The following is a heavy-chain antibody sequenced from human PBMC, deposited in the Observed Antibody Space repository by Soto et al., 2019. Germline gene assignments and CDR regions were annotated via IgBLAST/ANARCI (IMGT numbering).Heavy chain of an antibody. CDR1: GGSISSSNW. CDR3: ARRWGEGRVDY. D-gene: IGHD3-10*01. V-gene: IGHV4-4*02. Sequence: QVQLQESGPGLVKPSGTLSLTCAVSGGSISSSNWWSWVRQPPGKGLEWIGETYHSGNTNYNPSLKSGVTMAVDKSRNQFSLKLSSVTAADTAVDYCARRWGEGRVDYWGQGTLVTVSS. CDR2: TYHSGNT. J-gene: IGHJ4*02.